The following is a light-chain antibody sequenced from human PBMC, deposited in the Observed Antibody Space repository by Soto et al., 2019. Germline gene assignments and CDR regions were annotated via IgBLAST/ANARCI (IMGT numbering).Light chain of an antibody. CDR1: QSISRW. CDR3: QQYSTSPYT. V-gene: IGKV1-5*03. J-gene: IGKJ2*01. CDR2: KAS. Sequence: DLQMPQSPPTLSASVGDRVTITCRASQSISRWLAWYQQKPGEAPKLLIHKASTLHIGVPSRFSGAGSGTEFALTISSLQPSDFATDFCQQYSTSPYTFGQGTKLEIK.